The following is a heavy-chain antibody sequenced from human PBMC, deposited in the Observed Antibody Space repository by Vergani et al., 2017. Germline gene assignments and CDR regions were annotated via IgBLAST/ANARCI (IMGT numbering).Heavy chain of an antibody. CDR2: FDPEDGET. J-gene: IGHJ4*02. Sequence: QVQLVQSGAEVKKPGASVKVSCKVSGYTLTELSMHWVRQAPGKGLEWMGGFDPEDGETIYAQKFQGRVTMTTDTSTSTAYMELRSLRSDDTAVYYCARDAASSGWYWDYWGQGTLVTVSS. CDR3: ARDAASSGWYWDY. D-gene: IGHD6-19*01. CDR1: GYTLTELS. V-gene: IGHV1-24*01.